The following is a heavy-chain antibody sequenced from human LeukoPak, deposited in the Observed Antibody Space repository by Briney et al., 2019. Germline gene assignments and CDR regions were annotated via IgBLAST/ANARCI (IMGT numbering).Heavy chain of an antibody. J-gene: IGHJ2*01. Sequence: SETLSLTCAVYGVSFSGYYWSWIRQPPGKGLEWIGEINHSGSTNYNPSLKSRVTISVDTSKNQFSLKLSSVTAADTAVYYCARLSWGSGTQRFDLWGRGTLVTVSS. D-gene: IGHD3-10*01. CDR1: GVSFSGYY. CDR2: INHSGST. CDR3: ARLSWGSGTQRFDL. V-gene: IGHV4-34*01.